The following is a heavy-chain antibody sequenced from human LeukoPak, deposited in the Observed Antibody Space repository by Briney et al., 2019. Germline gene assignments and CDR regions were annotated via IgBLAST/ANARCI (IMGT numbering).Heavy chain of an antibody. V-gene: IGHV3-23*01. CDR3: AKVVYGSWRLPFDY. CDR1: GFTFSNYA. CDR2: ISGSGGST. Sequence: GGSLRLSCVASGFTFSNYAMSWVRQAPGKGLEWVSAISGSGGSTYYADSVKGRFTISRDNSKNTLYLQMNSLRAEDTAVYYCAKVVYGSWRLPFDYWGQGTLVTVSS. D-gene: IGHD2-15*01. J-gene: IGHJ4*02.